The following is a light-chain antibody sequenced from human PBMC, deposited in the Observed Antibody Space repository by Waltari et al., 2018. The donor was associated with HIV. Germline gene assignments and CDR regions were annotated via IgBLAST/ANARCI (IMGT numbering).Light chain of an antibody. CDR3: AARDDSLHGVV. CDR1: SSPAGSSN. CDR2: FNN. J-gene: IGLJ3*02. Sequence: QSVLTQPRPPSGTPGQRVRISGSGGSSPAGSSNVPWYQQLPGEAPKLLIYFNNQRPSGVPDRFSGCKSGTSASLAISGLQSEDEADYYCAARDDSLHGVVFGGGTKVTVL. V-gene: IGLV1-44*01.